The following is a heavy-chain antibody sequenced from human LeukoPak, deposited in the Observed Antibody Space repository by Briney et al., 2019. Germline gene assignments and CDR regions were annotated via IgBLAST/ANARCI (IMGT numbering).Heavy chain of an antibody. V-gene: IGHV4-34*01. D-gene: IGHD3-10*01. CDR2: INHSGST. J-gene: IGHJ4*02. CDR1: DGSFSGYY. CDR3: ARGLRWGITMVRARTYFDY. Sequence: PSETLSLTCAVYDGSFSGYYWSWIRQPPGKGLEWIGEINHSGSTNYNPSLKSRVTISVDTSNNQFSLKLSSVTAADTAVYYCARGLRWGITMVRARTYFDYWGQGTLVTVSS.